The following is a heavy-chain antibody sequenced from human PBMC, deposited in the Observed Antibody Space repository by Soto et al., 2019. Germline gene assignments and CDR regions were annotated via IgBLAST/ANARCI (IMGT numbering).Heavy chain of an antibody. J-gene: IGHJ4*02. V-gene: IGHV5-51*01. CDR3: ARYSSGWPYYFDY. CDR1: GYSFTSYW. D-gene: IGHD6-19*01. CDR2: IYLSDSDT. Sequence: ESLTISFKGSGYSFTSYWSALVRQMPGKGLEWMGIIYLSDSDTRHSPSFQGRVTISADKSISTAYLQWSSLKASDTAMYYCARYSSGWPYYFDYWGQGTLVTVSS.